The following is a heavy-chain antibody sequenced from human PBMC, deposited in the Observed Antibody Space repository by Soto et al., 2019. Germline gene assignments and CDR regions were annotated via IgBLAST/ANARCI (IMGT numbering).Heavy chain of an antibody. J-gene: IGHJ4*02. CDR1: GGSISSYY. V-gene: IGHV4-59*01. Sequence: PSETLSLTCTVSGGSISSYYLSWMRQPPGKGLEWIGYIYYSGSTIYNASLKRGVTISVDTSKNHFPRKLRSVTAADAAVYYCARARGNWSLGNVYFDYWGQGTLVTVSS. D-gene: IGHD3-3*01. CDR2: IYYSGST. CDR3: ARARGNWSLGNVYFDY.